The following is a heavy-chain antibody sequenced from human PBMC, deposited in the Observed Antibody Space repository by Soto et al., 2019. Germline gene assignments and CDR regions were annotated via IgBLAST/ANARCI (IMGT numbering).Heavy chain of an antibody. D-gene: IGHD1-1*01. J-gene: IGHJ5*02. V-gene: IGHV1-46*01. CDR3: AMRWGEIGTAFDP. CDR2: FNPYTGGT. Sequence: QGQLVQSGAEVKKPGASVKVYCKASGYTFTTYYIHWMRQAPGQGLEWMGMFNPYTGGTRYAHKFRGRVTMTGDTSTSTGYKEMSRLGSDDTAVYYCAMRWGEIGTAFDPWGQGTLVTVSS. CDR1: GYTFTTYY.